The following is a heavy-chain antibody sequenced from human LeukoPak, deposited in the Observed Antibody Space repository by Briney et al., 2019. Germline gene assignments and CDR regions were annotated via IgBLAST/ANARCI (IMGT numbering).Heavy chain of an antibody. CDR1: GFTFSSYA. J-gene: IGHJ6*02. V-gene: IGHV3-23*01. CDR3: AKSVTTGGYYYYYGMDV. Sequence: GGSLRLSCAASGFTFSSYAMSWVRQAPGKGLEWVSAISGSGGSTYYADSVKGRFTISRDNSKNTLYLQMNSLRAEDTAVYYCAKSVTTGGYYYYYGMDVWGQGTTVTVSS. D-gene: IGHD3-3*01. CDR2: ISGSGGST.